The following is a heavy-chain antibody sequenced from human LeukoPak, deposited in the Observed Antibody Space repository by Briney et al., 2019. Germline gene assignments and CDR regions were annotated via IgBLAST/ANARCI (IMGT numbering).Heavy chain of an antibody. CDR3: ASDRSGLSFCF. CDR1: GGSISSSSYY. Sequence: SETLSLTCTVSGGSISSSSYYWGWIRPPPGKGLEWIGSVYYSGSTYYNSSLQSRITISVDTSKNQFSLKLTSVTAADTAVYYCASDRSGLSFCFWGQGTLVTVSS. V-gene: IGHV4-39*01. J-gene: IGHJ4*02. CDR2: VYYSGST. D-gene: IGHD3-22*01.